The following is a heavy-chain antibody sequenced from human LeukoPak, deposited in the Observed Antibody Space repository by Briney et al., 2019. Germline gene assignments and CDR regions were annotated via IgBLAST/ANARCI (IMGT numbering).Heavy chain of an antibody. J-gene: IGHJ4*02. D-gene: IGHD3-10*01. CDR1: LGSLTRYS. CDR3: ARVGSGGFGVFDY. Sequence: SETLSLTCTLSLGSLTRYSWSWIRQTPQKGLECMGYIYCSGSTNYNPSLKSRVTISVDTSKNQFSLKLSSVTAADTAVYYCARVGSGGFGVFDYWGQGTLVTVSS. CDR2: IYCSGST. V-gene: IGHV4-59*01.